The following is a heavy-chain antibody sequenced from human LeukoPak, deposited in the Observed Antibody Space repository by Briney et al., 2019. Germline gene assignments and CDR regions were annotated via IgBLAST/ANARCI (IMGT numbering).Heavy chain of an antibody. CDR1: GFTFSSYG. V-gene: IGHV3-33*06. CDR2: IWYDGNNK. J-gene: IGHJ6*02. CDR3: AKVRGVVAATHYYYYGMDV. D-gene: IGHD2-15*01. Sequence: GRALRLSCAASGFTFSSYGMHGVRQAPGKGVEWVAVIWYDGNNKYYADSVKGRFTISRDNSKNTLYLQMNSLRAEDTAVYYCAKVRGVVAATHYYYYGMDVWGQGTTVTVSS.